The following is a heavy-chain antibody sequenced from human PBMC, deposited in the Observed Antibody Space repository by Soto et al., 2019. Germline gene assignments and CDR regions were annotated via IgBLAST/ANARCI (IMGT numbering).Heavy chain of an antibody. CDR3: ATGPNPHLAVAEGGVY. Sequence: SVKVSCKASGGTFSSYAISWVRQAPGQGLEWMGGIIPIFGIANYAQKFQGRVTITADESTSTAYMELSSLRSEDTAVYYCATGPNPHLAVAEGGVYWGQGTLVTVSX. D-gene: IGHD6-19*01. CDR2: IIPIFGIA. CDR1: GGTFSSYA. V-gene: IGHV1-69*13. J-gene: IGHJ4*02.